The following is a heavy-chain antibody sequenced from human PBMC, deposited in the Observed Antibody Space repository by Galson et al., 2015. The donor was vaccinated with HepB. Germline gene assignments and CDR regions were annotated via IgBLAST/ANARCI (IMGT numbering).Heavy chain of an antibody. V-gene: IGHV3-73*01. Sequence: SLRLSCAASGFTFSGPAMHWVRQASGKGLEWVGRIRSKANSYATAYAASVKGRFTISRDDSKNTAYLQMNSLKTEDTAVYYCTNPRGGTNDLMRWGYWGQGTLVTVSS. CDR1: GFTFSGPA. CDR3: TNPRGGTNDLMRWGY. D-gene: IGHD2-8*01. J-gene: IGHJ4*02. CDR2: IRSKANSYAT.